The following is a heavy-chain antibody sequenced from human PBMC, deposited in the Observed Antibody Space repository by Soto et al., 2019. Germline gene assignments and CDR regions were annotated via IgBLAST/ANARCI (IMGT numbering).Heavy chain of an antibody. Sequence: SETLSLTCTVSGGSISSYYWSWIRQPPGKGLEWIGYIYYSGSTNYNPSLKSRVTISVDTSKNQFSLKLSSVTAADTAVYYCARGADFAYGDYEKYYYYYYMDVWGKGTTVTVSS. CDR1: GGSISSYY. CDR3: ARGADFAYGDYEKYYYYYYMDV. CDR2: IYYSGST. D-gene: IGHD4-17*01. V-gene: IGHV4-59*01. J-gene: IGHJ6*03.